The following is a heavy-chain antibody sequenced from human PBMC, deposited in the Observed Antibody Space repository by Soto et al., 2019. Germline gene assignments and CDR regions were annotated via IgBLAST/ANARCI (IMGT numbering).Heavy chain of an antibody. Sequence: GGSLRLSCATSGFTFSSYAMVWVRQAPGRGLEWVSVFYSGGSTHNADSVKGRFTISRDNSKNTLYLQMNSLRVEDTAVYYCARDRDGLDYWGQGTLVTVSS. J-gene: IGHJ4*02. V-gene: IGHV3-66*01. CDR1: GFTFSSYA. CDR2: FYSGGST. CDR3: ARDRDGLDY.